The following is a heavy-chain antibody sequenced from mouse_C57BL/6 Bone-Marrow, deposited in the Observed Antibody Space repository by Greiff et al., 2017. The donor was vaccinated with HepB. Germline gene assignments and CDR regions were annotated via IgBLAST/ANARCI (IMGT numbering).Heavy chain of an antibody. D-gene: IGHD1-1*01. Sequence: QVQLQQSGAELVKPGASVKLSCKASGYTFTSYWMHWVKQRPGQGLEWIGMIHPNSGSTNYNEKFKSKATLTVDKSSSTAYMQLSSLTSEDSAVYYCARSTTRRVFDYWGQGTSLTVSS. CDR3: ARSTTRRVFDY. CDR2: IHPNSGST. V-gene: IGHV1-64*01. CDR1: GYTFTSYW. J-gene: IGHJ2*02.